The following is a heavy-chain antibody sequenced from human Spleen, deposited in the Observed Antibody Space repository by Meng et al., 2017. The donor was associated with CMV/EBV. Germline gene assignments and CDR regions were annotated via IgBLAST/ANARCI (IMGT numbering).Heavy chain of an antibody. CDR3: ARAKGYCSSTSCRGYYYFDY. CDR2: ISYDGSNK. CDR1: GFTFSNYA. J-gene: IGHJ4*02. D-gene: IGHD2-2*01. V-gene: IGHV3-30*04. Sequence: GESLKISCAAFGFTFSNYAMHWVRQTPGKGLEWVAVISYDGSNKYYADSVKGRFTISRDNSKNTLYLQMNSLRVEDTAVYYCARAKGYCSSTSCRGYYYFDYWGQGTLVTVSS.